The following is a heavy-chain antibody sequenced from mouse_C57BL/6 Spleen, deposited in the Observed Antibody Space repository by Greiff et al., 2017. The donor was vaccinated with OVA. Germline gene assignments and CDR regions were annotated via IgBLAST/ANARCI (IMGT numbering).Heavy chain of an antibody. CDR2: ITYDGSST. J-gene: IGHJ1*03. D-gene: IGHD1-1*01. V-gene: IGHV5-16*01. CDR1: GFTFSDYY. Sequence: EVQLVESEGGLVQPGSSMKLSCTASGFTFSDYYMAWVRQVPEKGLEWVANITYDGSSTYYLDSLKSRFIISRDNAKNILYLQMRSLKSEDTATYYCARGGSSCGYWYFDVWGTGTTVTVSS. CDR3: ARGGSSCGYWYFDV.